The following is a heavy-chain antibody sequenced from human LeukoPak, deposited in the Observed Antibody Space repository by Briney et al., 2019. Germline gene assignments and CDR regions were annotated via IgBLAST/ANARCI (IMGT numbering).Heavy chain of an antibody. V-gene: IGHV5-51*01. CDR2: IYPGDSDT. CDR3: ARTVLLWFGELLTPDAFDI. Sequence: GESLKISCKGSGYSFTSYWIGWVRQMPGKGLEWMGIIYPGDSDTRYSPSFQGQVTISADKSISTAYLQWSSLKASDTAMYYCARTVLLWFGELLTPDAFDIWGQGTMVTVSS. J-gene: IGHJ3*02. D-gene: IGHD3-10*01. CDR1: GYSFTSYW.